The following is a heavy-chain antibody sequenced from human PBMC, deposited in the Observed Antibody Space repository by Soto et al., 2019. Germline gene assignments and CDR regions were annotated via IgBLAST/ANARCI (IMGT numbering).Heavy chain of an antibody. J-gene: IGHJ6*02. Sequence: QVQLRESGPGLVKASQTRSLTCTVSGGSISSGGYYWSWIRQHPGKGLEWIGYIYYSGSTYHNPSLKSRVTISVHTSTYQFSLKLRSVTAADTTVYYCASQRGYSRGGYYYGMDVWGQGTTVTVSS. CDR1: GGSISSGGYY. CDR2: IYYSGST. V-gene: IGHV4-31*03. D-gene: IGHD5-12*01. CDR3: ASQRGYSRGGYYYGMDV.